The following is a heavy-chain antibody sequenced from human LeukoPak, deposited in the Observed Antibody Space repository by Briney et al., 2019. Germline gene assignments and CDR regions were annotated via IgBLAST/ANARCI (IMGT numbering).Heavy chain of an antibody. V-gene: IGHV3-74*01. CDR1: GFTVSSNY. CDR2: IASDGSST. Sequence: GGSLRLSCAASGFTVSSNYMSWVRQAPGMGLVWVSRIASDGSSTTYADSVKGRFSISRDNAKNTLYLQMNSLRVEDTAVYYCARGRPHGNDYWGQGTLVTVSS. J-gene: IGHJ4*02. CDR3: ARGRPHGNDY. D-gene: IGHD4-23*01.